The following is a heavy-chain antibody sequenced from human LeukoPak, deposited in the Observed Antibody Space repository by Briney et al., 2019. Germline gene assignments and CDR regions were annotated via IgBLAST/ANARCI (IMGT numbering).Heavy chain of an antibody. D-gene: IGHD2-2*02. Sequence: GGSLRLSCAASGFTFSSYAMHWVRQAPGKGLEWVAVISYDGSNKYYADSVKGRFTISRDNSKNTLYLQMNSLRAEDTAVYYCASHSSYCSSTSCYTGGDYWGQGTLVTVSS. J-gene: IGHJ4*02. CDR3: ASHSSYCSSTSCYTGGDY. CDR2: ISYDGSNK. CDR1: GFTFSSYA. V-gene: IGHV3-30-3*01.